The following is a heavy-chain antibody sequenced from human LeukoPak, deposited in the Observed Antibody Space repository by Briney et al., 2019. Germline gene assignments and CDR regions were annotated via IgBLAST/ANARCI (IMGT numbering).Heavy chain of an antibody. D-gene: IGHD5-18*01. CDR3: ARDQDELGYSYGSPDY. CDR1: EFIFSSYW. CDR2: IKKDGSEK. J-gene: IGHJ4*02. V-gene: IGHV3-7*01. Sequence: GGSLRLSCAASEFIFSSYWMTWVRQAPGKGLEWVANIKKDGSEKYYVDSVKGRFTISRDNAKNSLYLQMNSLRAEDTAVYYCARDQDELGYSYGSPDYWGQGTLVTVSS.